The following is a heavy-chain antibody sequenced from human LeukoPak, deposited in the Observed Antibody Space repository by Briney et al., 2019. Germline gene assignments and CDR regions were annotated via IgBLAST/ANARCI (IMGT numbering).Heavy chain of an antibody. CDR1: GGSIISYY. J-gene: IGHJ4*02. Sequence: SETLSLTCTVSGGSIISYYWSWMRQPPGKGLEWIGYIYYSGSTNYNPSLKSRVTISVDTSKKQFSLKLSSVTAADTAVYYCARGYSSASGRPDYWGQGTLVTVSS. CDR2: IYYSGST. CDR3: ARGYSSASGRPDY. V-gene: IGHV4-59*08. D-gene: IGHD6-6*01.